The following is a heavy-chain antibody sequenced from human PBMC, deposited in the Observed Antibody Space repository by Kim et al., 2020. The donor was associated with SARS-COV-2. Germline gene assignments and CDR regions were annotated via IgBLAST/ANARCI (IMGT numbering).Heavy chain of an antibody. CDR1: GFTFDDYA. Sequence: GGSLRLSCAASGFTFDDYAMHWVRQAPGKGLEWVSGISWNSGSIGYADSVKGRFTISRDNAKNSLYLQMNSLRAEDTALYYCAIFGSDHAYLGQGTLVTV. J-gene: IGHJ4*02. V-gene: IGHV3-9*01. CDR3: AIFGSDHAY. D-gene: IGHD2-21*01. CDR2: ISWNSGSI.